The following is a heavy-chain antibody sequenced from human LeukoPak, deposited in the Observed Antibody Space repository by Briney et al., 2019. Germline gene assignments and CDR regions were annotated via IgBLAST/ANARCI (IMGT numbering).Heavy chain of an antibody. CDR3: ARVESSYDILTCYYRY. V-gene: IGHV1-18*01. CDR2: ISAYNGNT. J-gene: IGHJ4*02. D-gene: IGHD3-9*01. CDR1: GYTFTSYG. Sequence: ASVTVSFKASGYTFTSYGISWVRQAPGQGLEWMGWISAYNGNTNYAQKLQARVTMTTDTSTKKAYMELRSLRSDDTSVYYCARVESSYDILTCYYRYWGQGTRVTVSS.